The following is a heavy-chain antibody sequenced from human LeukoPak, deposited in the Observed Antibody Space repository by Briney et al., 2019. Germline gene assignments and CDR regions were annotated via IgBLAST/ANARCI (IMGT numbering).Heavy chain of an antibody. V-gene: IGHV1-2*02. CDR1: GYICTGYY. D-gene: IGHD1-26*01. CDR2: IDPNSGGR. J-gene: IGHJ4*02. Sequence: GASVKVSCKTSGYICTGYYIYWVRQAPGQGFEWIGWIDPNSGGRNYSQNFQGRVSMARDTSVSTAFMELRGLRSDDTAIYFCARKGRSTLDYWGQGTLVTLSS. CDR3: ARKGRSTLDY.